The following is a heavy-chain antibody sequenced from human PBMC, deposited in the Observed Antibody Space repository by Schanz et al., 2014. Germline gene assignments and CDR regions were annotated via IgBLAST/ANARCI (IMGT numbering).Heavy chain of an antibody. CDR3: ARDHQWLARYYMDV. J-gene: IGHJ6*03. CDR1: GFSFSIFA. Sequence: VQLLESGGGLEQPGGPLRLSCAASGFSFSIFAMTWVRQAPGQGLEWVSCINSRSNFIYYADSVKGRFTISRDNPKKTLYLQMNSLRAEDTAVYYCARDHQWLARYYMDVWGKGTTVTVSS. V-gene: IGHV3-48*01. CDR2: INSRSNFI. D-gene: IGHD6-19*01.